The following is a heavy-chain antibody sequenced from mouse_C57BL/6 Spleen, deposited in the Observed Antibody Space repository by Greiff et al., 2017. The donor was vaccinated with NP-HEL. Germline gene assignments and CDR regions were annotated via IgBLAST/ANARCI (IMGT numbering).Heavy chain of an antibody. D-gene: IGHD2-3*01. J-gene: IGHJ3*01. CDR1: GYTFTSYW. CDR3: ARSWDGYSPAWFAY. V-gene: IGHV1-64*01. CDR2: IHPNSGST. Sequence: QVQLQQPGAELVKPGASVKLSCKASGYTFTSYWMHWVKQRPGQGLEWIGMIHPNSGSTNYNEKFKSKATLTVDKSSSTAYMQLSSLTSEDSAVYYCARSWDGYSPAWFAYWGPGTLVTVSA.